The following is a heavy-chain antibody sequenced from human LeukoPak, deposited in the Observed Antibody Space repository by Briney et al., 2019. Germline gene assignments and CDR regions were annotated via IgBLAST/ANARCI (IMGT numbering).Heavy chain of an antibody. D-gene: IGHD2-15*01. V-gene: IGHV1-18*01. J-gene: IGHJ4*02. CDR2: ISAYNGNT. Sequence: ASVKVSCKASGYTFTSYGISWVRQAPGQGLEWMGWISAYNGNTNYAQKLRGRVTMTTDTSTSTAYMELRSLRSDDTAVYYCARELKEDCSGGSCYFDYWGQGTLVTVSS. CDR1: GYTFTSYG. CDR3: ARELKEDCSGGSCYFDY.